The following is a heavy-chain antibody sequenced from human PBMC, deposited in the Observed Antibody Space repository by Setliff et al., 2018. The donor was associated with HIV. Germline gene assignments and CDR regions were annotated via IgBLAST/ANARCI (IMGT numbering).Heavy chain of an antibody. D-gene: IGHD3-22*01. CDR3: AKDRYYDSSGSPFDY. J-gene: IGHJ4*02. CDR2: IRYDGSNK. V-gene: IGHV3-30*02. Sequence: GGSLRLSCAASGFTFSSYGMHWVRQAPGKGLEWVAFIRYDGSNKYYADSVKGRFTISRDNSKNTPYLQMNSLRAEDTAVYYCAKDRYYDSSGSPFDYWGQGTLVTVSS. CDR1: GFTFSSYG.